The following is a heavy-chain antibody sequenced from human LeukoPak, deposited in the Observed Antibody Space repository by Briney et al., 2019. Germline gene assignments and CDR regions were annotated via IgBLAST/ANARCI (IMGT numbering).Heavy chain of an antibody. V-gene: IGHV3-48*01. CDR1: GFTFSSYS. D-gene: IGHD2-2*01. CDR2: ISSSSSAI. CDR3: ARWYCSSNTCYYDY. Sequence: GGSLRLSCAASGFTFSSYSMNWVRQAPGKGLEWVSYISSSSSAIYYADSVKGRFTISRDNSKNTLYLQMNSLRAEDTAVYYCARWYCSSNTCYYDYWGQGTLVTVSS. J-gene: IGHJ4*02.